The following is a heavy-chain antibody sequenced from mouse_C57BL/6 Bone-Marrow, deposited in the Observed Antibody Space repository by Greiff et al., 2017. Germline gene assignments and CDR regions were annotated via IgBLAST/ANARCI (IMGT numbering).Heavy chain of an antibody. CDR2: IDPSDSYT. Sequence: QVQLQQPGAELVRPGTSVKLSCKASGYTFTSYWMHWVKQRPGQGLEWIGVIDPSDSYTNYNQKFKGKATLTVDTSSSTAYMQLSSLTSEDSAVYYCARWDYYGFDDWGQGTTLTVSS. V-gene: IGHV1-59*01. J-gene: IGHJ2*01. CDR1: GYTFTSYW. D-gene: IGHD1-1*01. CDR3: ARWDYYGFDD.